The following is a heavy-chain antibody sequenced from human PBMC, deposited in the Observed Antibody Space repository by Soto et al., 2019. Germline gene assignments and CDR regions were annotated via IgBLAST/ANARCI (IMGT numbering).Heavy chain of an antibody. CDR3: ARLGYCGGGSCDWFDF. J-gene: IGHJ5*01. V-gene: IGHV4-59*08. CDR2: VTQTNNA. CDR1: GGSIGNFY. D-gene: IGHD2-15*01. Sequence: SETLSLTCSVSGGSIGNFYWSWIRQSPEKGLEWLGYVTQTNNANHNPSLTGRLTISVDTTKNVFSLRLRSVTAADTAIYFCARLGYCGGGSCDWFDFWGQGTLVTVSS.